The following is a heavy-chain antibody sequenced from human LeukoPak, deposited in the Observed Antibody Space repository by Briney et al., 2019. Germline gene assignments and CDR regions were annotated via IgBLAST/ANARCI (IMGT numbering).Heavy chain of an antibody. D-gene: IGHD6-13*01. CDR3: ARDQGSLTRSWYTGY. J-gene: IGHJ4*02. CDR1: GYTFTGYH. CDR2: INPYSGDT. Sequence: GASVKVSCNASGYTFTGYHIHWVRQAPGQGLEWMGRINPYSGDTNFAQKFQGRVTITRDTSITTAYMDLSSLTPDDTAVYFCARDQGSLTRSWYTGYWGQGTQVTVSS. V-gene: IGHV1-2*06.